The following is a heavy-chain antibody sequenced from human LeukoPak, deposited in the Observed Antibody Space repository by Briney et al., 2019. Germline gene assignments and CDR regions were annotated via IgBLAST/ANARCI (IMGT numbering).Heavy chain of an antibody. D-gene: IGHD2-8*01. J-gene: IGHJ3*02. CDR3: ARSLIRAFDI. Sequence: SETLSLTCTVSGGSISSGSYYWSWIRQPAGKGLEWIGRIYTSGSTNYNPSLKSRVTISVDTSKNQFSLKLSSVTAADTAVYYCARSLIRAFDIWGQGTMVTVSS. CDR2: IYTSGST. CDR1: GGSISSGSYY. V-gene: IGHV4-61*02.